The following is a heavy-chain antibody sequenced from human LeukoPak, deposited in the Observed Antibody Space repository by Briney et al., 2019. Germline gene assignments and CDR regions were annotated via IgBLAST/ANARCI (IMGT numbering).Heavy chain of an antibody. CDR2: IYYSGST. V-gene: IGHV4-39*07. J-gene: IGHJ5*02. Sequence: PSETLSLTCSVSGGSISSYSYYWGWIRQPPGKGLEWIGSIYYSGSTYYNPSLKSRVTISVDTSKNQFSLKLSSVTAADTAVYYCAKILYSYEDNWFDPWGQGTLVTVSS. CDR3: AKILYSYEDNWFDP. D-gene: IGHD5-18*01. CDR1: GGSISSYSYY.